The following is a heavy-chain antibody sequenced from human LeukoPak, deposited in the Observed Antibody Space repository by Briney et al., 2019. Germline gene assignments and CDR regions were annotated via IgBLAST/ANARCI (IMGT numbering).Heavy chain of an antibody. Sequence: GGSLRLSCAASGFTFSDYYMSWIRQAPGKGLEWVSYISSSSSYTNYADSEKGRFTISRDNAKNSLYLQMNSLRAEDTAVYYCARDLRSGNWFDPWGQGTLVTVSS. J-gene: IGHJ5*02. V-gene: IGHV3-11*06. D-gene: IGHD5/OR15-5a*01. CDR2: ISSSSSYT. CDR1: GFTFSDYY. CDR3: ARDLRSGNWFDP.